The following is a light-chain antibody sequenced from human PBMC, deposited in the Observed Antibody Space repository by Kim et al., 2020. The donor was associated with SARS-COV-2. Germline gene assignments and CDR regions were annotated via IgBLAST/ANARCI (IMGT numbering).Light chain of an antibody. CDR1: SSDVGDYNF. CDR2: DVT. Sequence: QSALTQPASVSGSPGQSITISCTGSSSDVGDYNFVSWYQQLPDTAPKLIIYDVTHRTSGVSDRFSGSKSGNTASLTISGLQAEDEANYYCSSYTRDSSLEGVFGGGTRLTVL. V-gene: IGLV2-14*03. CDR3: SSYTRDSSLEGV. J-gene: IGLJ2*01.